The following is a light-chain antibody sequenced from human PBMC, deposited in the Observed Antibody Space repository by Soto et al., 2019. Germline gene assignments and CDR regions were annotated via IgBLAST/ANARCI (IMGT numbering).Light chain of an antibody. CDR3: ATWDGSLSVGV. Sequence: QSVLTQPPSVSAAPEQKVTISCSGGSSNLGINFVSWYQQFPGGVPKLLIYENNKRPSGIPDRFSGAKSGTSATLDITGLQAGDEADYYCATWDGSLSVGVFGGGTNVTVL. CDR2: ENN. J-gene: IGLJ1*01. CDR1: SSNLGINF. V-gene: IGLV1-51*02.